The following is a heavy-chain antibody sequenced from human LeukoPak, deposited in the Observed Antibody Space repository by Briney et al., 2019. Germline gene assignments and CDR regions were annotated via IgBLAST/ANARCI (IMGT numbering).Heavy chain of an antibody. D-gene: IGHD3-3*01. V-gene: IGHV3-7*03. CDR3: ARDRRDFWSGFGE. CDR1: GFTFSSYW. Sequence: GGSLRLSCAASGFTFSSYWMNWVRQAPGKGLEWVANIKQDGSEKYYVDSVKGRFTISRDNAKNSLYPQMNSLRAEDTAVYYCARDRRDFWSGFGEWGQGTLVTVSS. CDR2: IKQDGSEK. J-gene: IGHJ4*02.